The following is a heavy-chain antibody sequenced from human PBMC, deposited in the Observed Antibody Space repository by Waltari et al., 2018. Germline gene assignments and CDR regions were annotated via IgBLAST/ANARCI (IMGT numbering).Heavy chain of an antibody. CDR2: INPNSGGT. CDR3: ARDPWGTMDQFDY. J-gene: IGHJ4*02. Sequence: QVQLVQSGAEVKKPGASVKVSCKASGYTFTGYYMHWVRQAPGQGLEWMGWINPNSGGTIYAQKFQGRVTMTRDTSISTAYMELSRLRSDDTAVYYCARDPWGTMDQFDYWGQGTLVTVSS. V-gene: IGHV1-2*02. CDR1: GYTFTGYY. D-gene: IGHD3-10*01.